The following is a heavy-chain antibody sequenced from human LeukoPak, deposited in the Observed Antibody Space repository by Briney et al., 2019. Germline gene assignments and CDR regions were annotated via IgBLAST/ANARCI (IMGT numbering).Heavy chain of an antibody. CDR2: IGGSGGST. D-gene: IGHD6-19*01. J-gene: IGHJ6*02. V-gene: IGHV3-23*01. CDR1: GFTFSSYA. Sequence: GGSLRLSCAASGFTFSSYAMSWVRQAPEKGLEWVSAIGGSGGSTYYADSVKGRFTISRDNSRNTLYLQMNSLRAEDTAVYYCAKLYSSGWYPGYYYGMGVWGQGTTVTVSS. CDR3: AKLYSSGWYPGYYYGMGV.